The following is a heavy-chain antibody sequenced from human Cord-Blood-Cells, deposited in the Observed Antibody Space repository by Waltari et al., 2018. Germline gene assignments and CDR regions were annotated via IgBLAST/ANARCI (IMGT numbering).Heavy chain of an antibody. D-gene: IGHD4-17*01. CDR1: GFTVSSNY. CDR3: ARVPPDYGGNSYYFDY. V-gene: IGHV3-53*01. Sequence: EVQLVESGGGLIQPGGSLRLSCAASGFTVSSNYMSWVRQAPGKGLGWVSVIYSGSSTYYADSVKGRFTISRDNSKNTLYLQMNSLRAEDTAVYYCARVPPDYGGNSYYFDYWGQGTLVTVSS. J-gene: IGHJ4*02. CDR2: IYSGSST.